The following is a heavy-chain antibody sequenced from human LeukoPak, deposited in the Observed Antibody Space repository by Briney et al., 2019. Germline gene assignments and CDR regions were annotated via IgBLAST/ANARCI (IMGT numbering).Heavy chain of an antibody. CDR2: IKQGGSEK. CDR3: ARDLHPDIVVVQAAISWFDP. V-gene: IGHV3-7*01. CDR1: GFTFSSYW. J-gene: IGHJ5*02. Sequence: PGGSLRLSCAVSGFTFSSYWMSWVRQAPGKGLEGVANIKQGGSEKYYVDSVKGRFTISRDNAKKSLYVQMNSLRAEDTAVYYCARDLHPDIVVVQAAISWFDPWGQATLVTVSS. D-gene: IGHD2-2*01.